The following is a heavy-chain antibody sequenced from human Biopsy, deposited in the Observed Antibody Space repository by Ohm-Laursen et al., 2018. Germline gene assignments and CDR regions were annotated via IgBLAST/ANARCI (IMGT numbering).Heavy chain of an antibody. V-gene: IGHV1-18*01. CDR1: GYTFSDYI. J-gene: IGHJ2*01. CDR2: INTRRGDT. D-gene: IGHD2-2*01. Sequence: EAPVKVSCKASGYTFSDYILNWVRQAPGQGLEWMGWINTRRGDTNYAQKFQGRVTMTRDTSTTTVFMELTSLRSDDTAMYYCARVEDSTRHWYFDLWGRGTQVTVSS. CDR3: ARVEDSTRHWYFDL.